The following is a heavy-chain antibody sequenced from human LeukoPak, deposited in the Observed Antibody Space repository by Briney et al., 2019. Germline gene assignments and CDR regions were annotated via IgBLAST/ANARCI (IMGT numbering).Heavy chain of an antibody. V-gene: IGHV3-23*01. D-gene: IGHD3-3*01. CDR3: AKDQMAIFGVGPNTNWFDP. CDR1: GFTFSSYG. CDR2: ISGSGGTT. Sequence: GGSLRLSCAASGFTFSSYGMSWVRQAPGKGLEWVSAISGSGGTTYYADSVKGRFTISRDNSKNTLYLQMNSLRAEDTAVYYCAKDQMAIFGVGPNTNWFDPWGQGTLVTVSS. J-gene: IGHJ5*02.